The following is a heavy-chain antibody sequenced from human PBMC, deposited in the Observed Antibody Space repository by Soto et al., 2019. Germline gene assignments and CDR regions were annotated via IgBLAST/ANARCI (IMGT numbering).Heavy chain of an antibody. V-gene: IGHV4-31*03. Sequence: PSETLSLTCSVSGGSIRSGGYHWSWVRQRPGEGLEWIGNIYHSGSAYYTPSPKSRVSFSGDTSKNQVSLKVNSVTAADTAVYYCSRLQVNGGAFDVWGQGTMVTVSS. D-gene: IGHD1-1*01. CDR1: GGSIRSGGYH. CDR3: SRLQVNGGAFDV. CDR2: IYHSGSA. J-gene: IGHJ3*01.